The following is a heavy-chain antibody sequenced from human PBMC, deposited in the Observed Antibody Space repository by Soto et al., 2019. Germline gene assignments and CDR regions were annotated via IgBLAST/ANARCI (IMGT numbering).Heavy chain of an antibody. D-gene: IGHD3-10*01. CDR3: TTGGHVLLWFGEFLTPDY. CDR2: ISSRGGST. Sequence: XGSLRLSCAASGFTXSSYAMSWIRQAPGKGLEWVSVISSRGGSTYYAAPVKGRFTISRDDSKNTLYLQMNSLKTEDTAVYYCTTGGHVLLWFGEFLTPDYWGQGTLVTVSS. V-gene: IGHV3-23*01. J-gene: IGHJ4*02. CDR1: GFTXSSYA.